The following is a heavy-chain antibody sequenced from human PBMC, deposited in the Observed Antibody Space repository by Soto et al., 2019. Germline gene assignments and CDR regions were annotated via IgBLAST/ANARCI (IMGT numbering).Heavy chain of an antibody. CDR2: IRSSHNNYAT. CDR1: GFTFSGSD. V-gene: IGHV3-73*02. J-gene: IGHJ6*02. D-gene: IGHD2-15*01. Sequence: VQLVESGGGLVQPGGSLNLSCAAFGFTFSGSDIHWVRQASGKGLEWVGRIRSSHNNYATVYAASVRGRFTFSSDDSKNTAYLQLNRLKTEDSSVYYCVKHFPCSYGLDVWGQGTTVSVSS. CDR3: VKHFPCSYGLDV.